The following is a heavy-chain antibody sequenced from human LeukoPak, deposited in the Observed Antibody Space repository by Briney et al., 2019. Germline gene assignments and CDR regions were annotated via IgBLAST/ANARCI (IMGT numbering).Heavy chain of an antibody. Sequence: ASVKVSCKVSGYSLSDFAVHWVRQAPGKRLEWMGGYDLEGGKTGYEQKFQGRVTMTEGMDRAYMDLSSLKSEDTAVYYCAIATRFDAGDIWGAGTLVTVSS. CDR2: YDLEGGKT. CDR3: AIATRFDAGDI. V-gene: IGHV1-24*01. J-gene: IGHJ3*02. CDR1: GYSLSDFA.